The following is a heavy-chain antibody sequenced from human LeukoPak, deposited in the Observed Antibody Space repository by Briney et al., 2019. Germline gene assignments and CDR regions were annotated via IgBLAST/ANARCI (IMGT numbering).Heavy chain of an antibody. J-gene: IGHJ4*02. CDR2: ISAGNCNT. CDR3: ARDSGRGSNDY. Sequence: ASVKVSCKASGYTFTRYAIHWVRQAPGQRLEWMGWISAGNCNTKYSQNFQGRVTFISNTSATTAFMELSSLRSEDAAVYYCARDSGRGSNDYWGQGTLVTVSS. D-gene: IGHD1-26*01. CDR1: GYTFTRYA. V-gene: IGHV1-3*01.